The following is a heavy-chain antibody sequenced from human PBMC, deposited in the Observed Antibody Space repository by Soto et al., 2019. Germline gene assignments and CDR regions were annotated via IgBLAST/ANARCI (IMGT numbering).Heavy chain of an antibody. CDR2: INPSGGST. V-gene: IGHV1-46*01. J-gene: IGHJ5*02. D-gene: IGHD2-2*01. CDR1: GYTFTSYY. Sequence: QVQLVQSGAEVKKPGASVKVSCKASGYTFTSYYMHWVRQAPGQGLEWMGIINPSGGSTSYAQKFQGKVTMTRDTSTSTVYMELSSLRSEDTAVYYCARDPRVPAAMRGFRFDPWGQGTLVTVSS. CDR3: ARDPRVPAAMRGFRFDP.